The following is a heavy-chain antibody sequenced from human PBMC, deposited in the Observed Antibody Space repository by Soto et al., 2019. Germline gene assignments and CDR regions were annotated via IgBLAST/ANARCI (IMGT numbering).Heavy chain of an antibody. Sequence: QVQLQESGPGLVRPSETLSLTCTVSGGSISRYFWSWIRQSPGKGLEWIVYIFYTGSTTYNPSLTSRVTISIDTSKNQFSLKLSSLTAADTAVYYCAHFSDLEWFDPWGQGTLVTVSS. CDR2: IFYTGST. CDR3: AHFSDLEWFDP. J-gene: IGHJ5*02. CDR1: GGSISRYF. D-gene: IGHD2-21*01. V-gene: IGHV4-59*01.